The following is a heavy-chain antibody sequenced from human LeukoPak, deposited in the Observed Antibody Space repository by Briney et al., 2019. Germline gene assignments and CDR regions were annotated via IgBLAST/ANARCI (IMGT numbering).Heavy chain of an antibody. CDR3: ARASVRAYYMDV. CDR1: GGSISSGSYY. J-gene: IGHJ6*03. V-gene: IGHV4-61*02. CDR2: IYTSGST. D-gene: IGHD4-11*01. Sequence: SETLSLTCTVSGGSISSGSYYWSWIRQPAGKGLEWIGRIYTSGSTNYNPSLKSRVTISVDTSKNQFSLKLSSVTAADTAVYYCARASVRAYYMDVWGKGTTVTVSS.